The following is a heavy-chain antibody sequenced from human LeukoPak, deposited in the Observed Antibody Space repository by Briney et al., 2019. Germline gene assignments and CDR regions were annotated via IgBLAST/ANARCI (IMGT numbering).Heavy chain of an antibody. CDR2: ISSSSSYI. J-gene: IGHJ4*02. CDR3: ARESTMVRGALDY. Sequence: GGSLRLSCAASGFTFSSYSMNWVRQAPGKGLEWVSSISSSSSYIYYADSVKGRFTISRDNAKNSLYLQMNSLRAEDTAVYCCARESTMVRGALDYWGQGTLVTVSS. V-gene: IGHV3-21*01. CDR1: GFTFSSYS. D-gene: IGHD3-10*01.